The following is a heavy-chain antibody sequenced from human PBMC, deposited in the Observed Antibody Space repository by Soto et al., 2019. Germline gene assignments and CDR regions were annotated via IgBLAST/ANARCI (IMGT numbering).Heavy chain of an antibody. V-gene: IGHV4-4*07. CDR2: IYTSGST. Sequence: QVQLQESGPGLVKPSETLSLTCTVSGGSISSYYWSWIRQPAGKGLEWIGRIYTSGSTNYNPSPKSRVTMSVDTSKNQFSLKLSSVTAADTAVYYGARGRKGAATPCSLDYWGQGTLVTVSS. D-gene: IGHD2-15*01. CDR1: GGSISSYY. CDR3: ARGRKGAATPCSLDY. J-gene: IGHJ4*02.